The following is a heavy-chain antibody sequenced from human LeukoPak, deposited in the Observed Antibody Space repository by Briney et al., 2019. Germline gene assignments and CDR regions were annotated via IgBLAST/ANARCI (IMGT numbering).Heavy chain of an antibody. CDR2: ISGSGGST. CDR1: GFTFSSYA. CDR3: AKVNQDIVVVPAALDY. D-gene: IGHD2-2*01. V-gene: IGHV3-23*01. J-gene: IGHJ4*02. Sequence: PGGSLRLSCAASGFTFSSYAMSWVRQAPGKGLEWVSAISGSGGSTYYADSVKGRFTISRDNSKNTLYLQMNSLRAEDTAVYYCAKVNQDIVVVPAALDYWGQGTLVTVSS.